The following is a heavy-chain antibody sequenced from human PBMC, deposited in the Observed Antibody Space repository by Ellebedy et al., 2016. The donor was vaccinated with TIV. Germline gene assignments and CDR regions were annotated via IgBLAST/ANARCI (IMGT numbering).Heavy chain of an antibody. CDR2: ISAYNGNT. Sequence: ASVKVSCKASGYTFTSYGISWVRQAPGQGLEWMEWISAYNGNTNYAQKLQGRVTMTTDTSTSTAYMELRSLKSDDTAVYYCARDLPAPSTDGDYMFDPWGQGTLVTVSS. CDR3: ARDLPAPSTDGDYMFDP. D-gene: IGHD4-17*01. V-gene: IGHV1-18*01. J-gene: IGHJ5*02. CDR1: GYTFTSYG.